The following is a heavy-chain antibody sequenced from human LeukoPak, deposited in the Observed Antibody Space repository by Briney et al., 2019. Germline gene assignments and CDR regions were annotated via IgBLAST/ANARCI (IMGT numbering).Heavy chain of an antibody. CDR1: GFTFSSYW. J-gene: IGHJ6*03. Sequence: GGSLRLSCAASGFTFSSYWMSWVRQAPGKGLEWVANIKQDGSEKYYVDSVKGRFTISRDNAKNSLYLQMNGLRAEDTAVYYCARDTAMALRYYYYYMDVWGKGTTVTVSS. V-gene: IGHV3-7*01. CDR3: ARDTAMALRYYYYYMDV. CDR2: IKQDGSEK. D-gene: IGHD5-18*01.